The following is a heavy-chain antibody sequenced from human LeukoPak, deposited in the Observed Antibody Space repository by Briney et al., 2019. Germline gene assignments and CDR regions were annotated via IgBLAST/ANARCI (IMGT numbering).Heavy chain of an antibody. Sequence: PGGSLRLSCAAPGFAVSSNYMNWVRQAPGKGLEWVSVIYSGSSTYYADSVKGRFTISRDNSKNTLYLQMNSLRAEDTAVYYCASPSGLVGVAATPYYYGMDVWGQGTTVTVSS. CDR2: IYSGSST. J-gene: IGHJ6*02. V-gene: IGHV3-66*01. CDR1: GFAVSSNY. CDR3: ASPSGLVGVAATPYYYGMDV. D-gene: IGHD2-15*01.